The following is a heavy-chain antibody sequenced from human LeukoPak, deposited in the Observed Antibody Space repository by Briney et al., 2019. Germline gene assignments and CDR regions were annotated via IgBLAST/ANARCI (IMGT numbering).Heavy chain of an antibody. D-gene: IGHD2/OR15-2a*01. Sequence: GGSLRLSCAASGFTVRTNSMSWVRQAPGKGLEWVSVIYGGGSTYYADSVNGRFTISRDNSKNTLFLQMNSLRAEDTALYYCASAREYCASAECYEYFHHWGQGALVIVSS. CDR2: IYGGGST. CDR3: ASAREYCASAECYEYFHH. J-gene: IGHJ1*01. V-gene: IGHV3-53*01. CDR1: GFTVRTNS.